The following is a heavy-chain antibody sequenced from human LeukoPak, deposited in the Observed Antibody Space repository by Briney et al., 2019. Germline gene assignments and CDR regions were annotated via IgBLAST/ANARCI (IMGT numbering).Heavy chain of an antibody. Sequence: QSGGSLRLSCVASGFTFSSCGMHWVRQAPGKGLEWVALIWYDGSNKYYADTVMGRFTVSRDNSKNTLYLQMNSLRAEDTAVYYCARDSSSGSYCFDYWGQGTLVTVSS. CDR3: ARDSSSGSYCFDY. CDR1: GFTFSSCG. CDR2: IWYDGSNK. V-gene: IGHV3-33*08. J-gene: IGHJ4*02. D-gene: IGHD3-10*01.